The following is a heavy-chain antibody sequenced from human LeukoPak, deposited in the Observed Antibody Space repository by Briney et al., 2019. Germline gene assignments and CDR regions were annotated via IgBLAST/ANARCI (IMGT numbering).Heavy chain of an antibody. J-gene: IGHJ5*02. V-gene: IGHV4-31*11. Sequence: SETLSLTCAVYGGSFSGYYWSWIRQHPGKGLEWIGYIYYSGSTYYNPSLKSRVTISVDTSKNQFSLKLSSVTAADTAVYYCARGTGVTTINWFDPWGQGTLVTVSS. CDR2: IYYSGST. CDR3: ARGTGVTTINWFDP. CDR1: GGSFSGYY. D-gene: IGHD5-12*01.